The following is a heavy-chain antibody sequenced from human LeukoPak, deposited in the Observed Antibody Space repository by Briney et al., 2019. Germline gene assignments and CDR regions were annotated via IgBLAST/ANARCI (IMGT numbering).Heavy chain of an antibody. D-gene: IGHD2-2*01. V-gene: IGHV3-30*02. CDR1: GFTFSNSV. CDR3: AKGLSALPAAGEY. CDR2: ILSDGSEK. J-gene: IGHJ4*02. Sequence: PGGSLRLSCAASGFTFSNSVMHWLRQAPGKGLEWVAYILSDGSEKHYADSVKGHFTISRDNSKNTMYLQMNSLRAEDTAVYYCAKGLSALPAAGEYWGQGTLVTVSS.